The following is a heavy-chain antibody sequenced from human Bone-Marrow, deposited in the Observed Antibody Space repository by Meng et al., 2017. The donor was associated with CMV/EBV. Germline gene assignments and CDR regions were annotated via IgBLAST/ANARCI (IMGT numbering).Heavy chain of an antibody. D-gene: IGHD1-26*01. V-gene: IGHV4-34*01. CDR2: INHSGST. CDR1: GGSFSGYY. J-gene: IGHJ6*02. CDR3: ARGDAISGSDYYGWTS. Sequence: SETLSLTCAVYGGSFSGYYWSWIRQPPGKGLEWIGEINHSGSTNYNPSLKSRVTISVDTSKNQFSLKLSSVTAADTAVYYCARGDAISGSDYYGWTSGAKGPRSPSP.